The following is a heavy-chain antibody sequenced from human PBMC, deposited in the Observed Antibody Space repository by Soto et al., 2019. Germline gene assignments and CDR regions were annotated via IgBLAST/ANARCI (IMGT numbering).Heavy chain of an antibody. Sequence: SETLSLTCAVYGGSFSGYYWSWIRQPPGKGLEWIGEINHSGSTNYNPSLKSRVTISVDTSKNQFSLKLSSVTAADTAVYYCARGLVATIREKYYFDYWGQGTLVTVSS. J-gene: IGHJ4*02. V-gene: IGHV4-34*01. D-gene: IGHD5-12*01. CDR3: ARGLVATIREKYYFDY. CDR1: GGSFSGYY. CDR2: INHSGST.